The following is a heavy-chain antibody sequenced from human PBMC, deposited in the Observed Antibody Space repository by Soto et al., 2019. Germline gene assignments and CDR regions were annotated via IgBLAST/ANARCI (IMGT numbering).Heavy chain of an antibody. V-gene: IGHV3-23*01. J-gene: IGHJ6*02. Sequence: GGSLRLSSAVSGVTFSSNAMSWVRQAQGKGLEWVSAISGSGGSTYYADSVKGRFTISRDNSKNTLYLQMNSLRVEDTAVYYCAKGGPMVRGVYYYYCMDVWGQGTTVTVSS. CDR1: GVTFSSNA. CDR3: AKGGPMVRGVYYYYCMDV. CDR2: ISGSGGST. D-gene: IGHD3-10*01.